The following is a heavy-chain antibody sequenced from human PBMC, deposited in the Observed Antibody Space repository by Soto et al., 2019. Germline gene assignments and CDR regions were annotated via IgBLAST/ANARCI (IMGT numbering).Heavy chain of an antibody. V-gene: IGHV3-33*01. CDR3: AREKGGDSHEHDS. CDR1: GFTFSSHG. Sequence: PGGSLRLSCAASGFTFSSHGMHWVRQAPGKGLEWVAVIWYDGSNNYYADSVKGRFTISRDNSKNTLYLQMNSLRAEDTAVYYCAREKGGDSHEHDSWGQGTLVTVSS. J-gene: IGHJ5*01. CDR2: IWYDGSNN. D-gene: IGHD2-21*02.